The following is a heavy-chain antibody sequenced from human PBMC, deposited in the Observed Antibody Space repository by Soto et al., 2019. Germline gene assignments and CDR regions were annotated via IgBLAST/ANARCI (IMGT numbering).Heavy chain of an antibody. D-gene: IGHD2-2*01. Sequence: SETLSLTCAVYGGSFSGYYWSWIRQPPGKGLEWIGEINHSGSTNYNPSLKSRVTISVDTSKNQFSLKLSSVTAADTAVYYCARGSARYCSSTSCPDYWGQGTLVTVSS. J-gene: IGHJ4*02. CDR2: INHSGST. CDR3: ARGSARYCSSTSCPDY. V-gene: IGHV4-34*01. CDR1: GGSFSGYY.